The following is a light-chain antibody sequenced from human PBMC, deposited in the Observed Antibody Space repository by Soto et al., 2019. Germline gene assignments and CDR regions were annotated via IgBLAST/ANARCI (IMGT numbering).Light chain of an antibody. CDR1: SSDVGGYNF. CDR3: SSFRSKSPLYV. CDR2: EVS. J-gene: IGLJ1*01. Sequence: QSVLTQPASVSGSPGQSITISCTGTSSDVGGYNFVSWYQQHPGKAPKLMIFEVSNRPSGVSNRFSGSKSGDKASLTISGLQAEDEADYYCSSFRSKSPLYVFGTGTKVTVL. V-gene: IGLV2-14*01.